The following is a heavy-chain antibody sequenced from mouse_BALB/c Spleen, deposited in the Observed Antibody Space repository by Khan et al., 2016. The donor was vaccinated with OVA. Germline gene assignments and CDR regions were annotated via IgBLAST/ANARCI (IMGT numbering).Heavy chain of an antibody. CDR3: ARGSSRAMDY. CDR1: GYTFTNYG. CDR2: IYTYTGEP. J-gene: IGHJ4*01. V-gene: IGHV9-3-1*01. Sequence: LVESGPELKKPGETVKISCKASGYTFTNYGMNWVKQAPGKGLKWMGWIYTYTGEPTYADDFKGRFAFSLESSASTAYLQINNLTNEDTATXFCARGSSRAMDYWGQGTSVTVSS. D-gene: IGHD1-1*01.